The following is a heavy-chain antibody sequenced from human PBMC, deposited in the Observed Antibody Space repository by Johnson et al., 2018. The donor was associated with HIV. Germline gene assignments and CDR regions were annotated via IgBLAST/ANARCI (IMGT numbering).Heavy chain of an antibody. CDR3: AREAPQPSDAYDI. J-gene: IGHJ3*02. D-gene: IGHD5-18*01. V-gene: IGHV3-11*04. CDR1: GFTFSDYY. CDR2: ISAFGLTM. Sequence: QVQLLESGGSLVKPGGSLRLSCAASGFTFSDYYMSWIRQAPGKGLEWVSYISAFGLTMSYADSVKGRFTISRDNDKNSLFMEMHSLTAEDTAVYYCAREAPQPSDAYDIWGQGTMVTVSS.